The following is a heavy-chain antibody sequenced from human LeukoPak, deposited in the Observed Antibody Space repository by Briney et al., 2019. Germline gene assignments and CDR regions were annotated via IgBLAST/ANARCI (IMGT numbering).Heavy chain of an antibody. CDR2: IYTSGST. J-gene: IGHJ5*02. Sequence: PSETLSLTCTVSGGSINSYYWSWIRQPAGKGLEWIRRIYTSGSTNYNPSLKSRVTMSVDTSKNQFSLKLSSVTAADTAVYYCARDNYYDSSGYPRGWFDPWGHGPLVTVSS. D-gene: IGHD3-22*01. CDR1: GGSINSYY. CDR3: ARDNYYDSSGYPRGWFDP. V-gene: IGHV4-4*07.